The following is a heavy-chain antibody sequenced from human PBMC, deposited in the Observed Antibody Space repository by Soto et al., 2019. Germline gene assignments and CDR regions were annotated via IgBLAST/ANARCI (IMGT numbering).Heavy chain of an antibody. D-gene: IGHD3-3*01. CDR3: ARGRLLYTIFGVVTMLGNWFDP. CDR1: GGSLSGYY. V-gene: IGHV4-34*01. CDR2: INHSGST. Sequence: SETLSLTCAVYGGSLSGYYWSWIRQPPGKGLEWIGEINHSGSTNYNPSLKSRVTISVDTSKNQFSLKLSSVTAADTAVYYCARGRLLYTIFGVVTMLGNWFDPWGQGTLVTVS. J-gene: IGHJ5*02.